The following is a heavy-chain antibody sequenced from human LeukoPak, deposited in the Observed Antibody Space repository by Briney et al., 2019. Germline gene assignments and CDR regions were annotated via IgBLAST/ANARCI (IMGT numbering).Heavy chain of an antibody. CDR2: INQDRSEK. Sequence: GGSLRLSCAASGTTIDSHYMTCGRQTPEKELVWVANINQDRSEKNYVDSVKGRFTISRDNAKKSLYLQMNSLRAEDTAVYYCASAAGWESAYWGQGTLVTVSS. CDR3: ASAAGWESAY. D-gene: IGHD1-26*01. CDR1: GTTIDSHY. J-gene: IGHJ4*02. V-gene: IGHV3-7*01.